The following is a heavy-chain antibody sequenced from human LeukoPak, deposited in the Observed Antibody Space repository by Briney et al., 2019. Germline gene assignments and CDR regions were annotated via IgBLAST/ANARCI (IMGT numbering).Heavy chain of an antibody. CDR3: ARTVPWFGELPYGMDV. D-gene: IGHD3-10*01. V-gene: IGHV1-69*04. CDR1: GGTFSSYA. CDR2: IISILGIA. J-gene: IGHJ6*02. Sequence: GASVKVSCKASGGTFSSYAISWVRQAPGQGLEWMGRIISILGIANYAQKIQGRVTITRDTSASTAYMELSSLRSEDTAVYYCARTVPWFGELPYGMDVWGQGTTVTVSS.